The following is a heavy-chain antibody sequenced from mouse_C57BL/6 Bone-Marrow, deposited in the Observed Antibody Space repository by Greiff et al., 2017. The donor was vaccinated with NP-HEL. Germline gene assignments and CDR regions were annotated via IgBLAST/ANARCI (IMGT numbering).Heavy chain of an antibody. D-gene: IGHD1-1*01. J-gene: IGHJ2*01. V-gene: IGHV1-26*01. Sequence: EVKLQQSGPELVKPGASVKISCKASGYTFTDYYMNWVKQSHGKSLEWIGDINPNNGGTSYNQKFKGKATLTVDKSSSTAYMELRSLTSEDSAVYYCASEGITTVVVPYWGQGTTLTVSS. CDR2: INPNNGGT. CDR1: GYTFTDYY. CDR3: ASEGITTVVVPY.